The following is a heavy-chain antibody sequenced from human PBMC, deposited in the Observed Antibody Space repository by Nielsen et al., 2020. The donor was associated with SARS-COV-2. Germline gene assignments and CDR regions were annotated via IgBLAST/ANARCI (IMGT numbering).Heavy chain of an antibody. V-gene: IGHV3-64D*06. Sequence: WIRQPPGKGLEYVSAISSNGGSTYYADSVKGRFTISRDNSKNTLYLQMSSLRAEDTAVYYCARTRSMTTVNVYYYYGMDVWGQGTTVTVSS. D-gene: IGHD4-17*01. CDR3: ARTRSMTTVNVYYYYGMDV. J-gene: IGHJ6*02. CDR2: ISSNGGST.